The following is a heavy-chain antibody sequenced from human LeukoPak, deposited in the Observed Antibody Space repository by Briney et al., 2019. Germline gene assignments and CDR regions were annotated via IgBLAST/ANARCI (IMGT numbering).Heavy chain of an antibody. CDR1: GGSLSSYY. J-gene: IGHJ4*02. Sequence: SETLSLTCTVSGGSLSSYYWNWIRQPAGKGLEWIGRIYTSGSTNYNPSLKSRVTISVDTSKNQFSLKLSSVTAADTAVYYCARGLRQQPTDYWGQGTLVTVSS. CDR2: IYTSGST. V-gene: IGHV4-4*07. CDR3: ARGLRQQPTDY. D-gene: IGHD6-13*01.